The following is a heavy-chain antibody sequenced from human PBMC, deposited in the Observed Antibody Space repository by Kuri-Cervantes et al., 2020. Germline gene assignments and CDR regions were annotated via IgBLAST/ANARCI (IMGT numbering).Heavy chain of an antibody. J-gene: IGHJ3*02. D-gene: IGHD3-9*01. V-gene: IGHV3-48*01. CDR3: AREGVLRYFDWSHRHGSRAFDI. CDR1: GFTFSTYF. CDR2: ISGSGTNI. Sequence: GGSLRLSCAASGFTFSTYFMSWVRQPPGKGLEWLSHISGSGTNIYYADSVKGRFTISRDNPKNSLYLQMNSLRAEDTAVYYCAREGVLRYFDWSHRHGSRAFDIWGQGTMVTVSS.